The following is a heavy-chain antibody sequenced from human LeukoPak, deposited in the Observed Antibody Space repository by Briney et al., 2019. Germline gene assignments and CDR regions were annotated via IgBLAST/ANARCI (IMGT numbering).Heavy chain of an antibody. D-gene: IGHD3-22*01. V-gene: IGHV1-24*01. J-gene: IGHJ4*02. CDR2: FDPEDGET. CDR3: ARGRDDSYYYDSSGYSDY. Sequence: ASVKVSCKVSGYTLTELSMHWVRQAPGKGLEWMGGFDPEDGETIYAQKFQGRVTITRNTSISTAYMELSSLRSEDTAVYYCARGRDDSYYYDSSGYSDYWGQGTLVTVSS. CDR1: GYTLTELS.